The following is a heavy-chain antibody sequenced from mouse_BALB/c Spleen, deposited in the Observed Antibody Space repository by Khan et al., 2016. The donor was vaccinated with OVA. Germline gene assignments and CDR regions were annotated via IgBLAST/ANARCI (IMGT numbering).Heavy chain of an antibody. Sequence: QVQLQQSGPGLVAPSQSLSITCTVSGFSLNSYGVHWVRQPPGKGLEWLGIIWAGGSTNYNSALMSRLSISQDNSKSQVFLKMNSLQTDDTAMYYCARDRGYDFEYFDYWGQGTTLTVSS. V-gene: IGHV2-9*02. CDR2: IWAGGST. CDR3: ARDRGYDFEYFDY. J-gene: IGHJ2*01. D-gene: IGHD2-4*01. CDR1: GFSLNSYG.